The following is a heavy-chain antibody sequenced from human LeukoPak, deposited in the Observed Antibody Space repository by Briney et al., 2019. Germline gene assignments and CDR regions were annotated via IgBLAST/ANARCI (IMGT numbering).Heavy chain of an antibody. CDR2: IYHSGST. CDR1: GGSISSGGYY. D-gene: IGHD6-19*01. J-gene: IGHJ3*02. CDR3: ARDISGWNDAFDI. Sequence: SGTLSLTCTVSGGSISSGGYYWSWIRQPPGKGLEWIGYIYHSGSTYYNPSLKSRVTISVDRSKNQFSLKLSSVTAADTAVYYCARDISGWNDAFDIWGQGTMVTVSS. V-gene: IGHV4-30-2*01.